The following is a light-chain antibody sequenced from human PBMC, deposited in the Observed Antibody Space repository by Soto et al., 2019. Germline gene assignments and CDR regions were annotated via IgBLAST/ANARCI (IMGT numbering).Light chain of an antibody. J-gene: IGKJ1*01. CDR3: QQYYSSRT. CDR1: QSVSSSY. V-gene: IGKV3-20*01. CDR2: GAS. Sequence: EIVLTQSPGTLSLSPGERATLSCRASQSVSSSYLAWYQQKPGQAPRLLIYGASNRATGIPARFSGSGSGTDFTLTISSLEPEDSAVYYCQQYYSSRTFGQGTKVDIK.